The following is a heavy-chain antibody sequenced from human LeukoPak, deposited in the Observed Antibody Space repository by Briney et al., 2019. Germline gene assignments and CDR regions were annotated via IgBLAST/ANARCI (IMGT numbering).Heavy chain of an antibody. Sequence: GGSLRLSCAASGFTFSSYWMHWVRQAPGKGLVWVSRINTDGSSTSYADSVKGRLTISRDNAKNTLYLQMNSLRAEDTAVYYCARDGYNSDAFDIWGQGTMVTVSS. D-gene: IGHD5-24*01. J-gene: IGHJ3*02. CDR1: GFTFSSYW. CDR2: INTDGSST. CDR3: ARDGYNSDAFDI. V-gene: IGHV3-74*01.